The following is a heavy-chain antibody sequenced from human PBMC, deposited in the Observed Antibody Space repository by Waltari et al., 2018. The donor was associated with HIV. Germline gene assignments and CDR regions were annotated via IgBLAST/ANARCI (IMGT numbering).Heavy chain of an antibody. CDR2: ISWNSGSI. V-gene: IGHV3-9*01. J-gene: IGHJ6*02. CDR1: GFTFDDYA. Sequence: EVQLVESGGGLVQPGRSLRLSCAASGFTFDDYAMPWVRQAPGKGLEWVSGISWNSGSIGYADSVKGRFTISRDNAKNSLYLQMNSLRAEDTALYYCAKDDYYYYGMDVWGQGTTVTVSS. CDR3: AKDDYYYYGMDV.